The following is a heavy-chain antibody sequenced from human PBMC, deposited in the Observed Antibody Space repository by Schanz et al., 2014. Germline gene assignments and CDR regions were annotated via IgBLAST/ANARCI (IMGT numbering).Heavy chain of an antibody. J-gene: IGHJ4*02. D-gene: IGHD1-26*01. Sequence: QVQLVESGGGVVQPGRSLRLSCAASGFNFGSHGMHWVRQAPGKGLEWVAVISYDGSFKNYADSVRGRITMSRDNSKNTVHLQMNSLRAEDTAVYYCARDHTTESYYSAGPPIDYWGQGTLLTVSS. CDR1: GFNFGSHG. CDR3: ARDHTTESYYSAGPPIDY. V-gene: IGHV3-33*01. CDR2: ISYDGSFK.